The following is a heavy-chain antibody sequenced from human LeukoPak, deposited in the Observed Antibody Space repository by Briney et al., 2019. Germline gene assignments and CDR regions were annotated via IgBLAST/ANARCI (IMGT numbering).Heavy chain of an antibody. CDR1: GFTFSTHG. Sequence: GGSLRLSCEASGFTFSTHGMHWVRQAPGKGLEWVAYIRYDGLNKYYADSVKGRFTISRDNSKNTLYLQMNSLRAEDTAVYYCAKDSEFAYYYGSGSYLNWFDPWGQGTLVTVSS. V-gene: IGHV3-30*02. CDR2: IRYDGLNK. J-gene: IGHJ5*02. D-gene: IGHD3-10*01. CDR3: AKDSEFAYYYGSGSYLNWFDP.